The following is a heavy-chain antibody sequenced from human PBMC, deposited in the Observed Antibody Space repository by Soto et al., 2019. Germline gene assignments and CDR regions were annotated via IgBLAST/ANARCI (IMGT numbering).Heavy chain of an antibody. CDR3: ARDHRPSTRPGGYYYYMDV. J-gene: IGHJ6*03. D-gene: IGHD2-2*01. Sequence: PSETLSLTYTVSGGSISSGGYYWSWIRQHPGKGLEWIGYIYYSGSTYYNPSLKSRVTISVDTSKNQFSLKLSSVTAADTAVYYCARDHRPSTRPGGYYYYMDVWGKGTTVTVSS. CDR1: GGSISSGGYY. V-gene: IGHV4-31*03. CDR2: IYYSGST.